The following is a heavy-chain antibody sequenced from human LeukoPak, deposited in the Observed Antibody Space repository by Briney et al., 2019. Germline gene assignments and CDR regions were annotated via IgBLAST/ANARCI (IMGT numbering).Heavy chain of an antibody. Sequence: GGSLRLSCAASEFSVGSNYMTWVRQAPGKGLEWVGRIKSKTDGGTTDYAAPVKGRFTISRDDSKNTLYLQMNSLKTEDTAVYYCTTDHEWELLPSTDYWGQGTLVTVSS. J-gene: IGHJ4*02. V-gene: IGHV3-15*01. D-gene: IGHD1-26*01. CDR3: TTDHEWELLPSTDY. CDR2: IKSKTDGGTT. CDR1: EFSVGSNY.